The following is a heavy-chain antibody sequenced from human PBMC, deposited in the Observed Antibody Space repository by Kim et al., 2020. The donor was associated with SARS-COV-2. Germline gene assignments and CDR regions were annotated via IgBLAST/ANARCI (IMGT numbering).Heavy chain of an antibody. J-gene: IGHJ5*02. CDR3: ARDLAVAGP. D-gene: IGHD6-13*01. V-gene: IGHV1-2*02. CDR2: INPNSGGT. CDR1: VSPFTGYY. Sequence: ASVKVSCKASVSPFTGYYLHWVRQAPGQGLEWMGWINPNSGGTNYAQKFQGRVTMTRDTSISTAYMELSRLRSDDTAVYYCARDLAVAGPWGQGTLVTVSS.